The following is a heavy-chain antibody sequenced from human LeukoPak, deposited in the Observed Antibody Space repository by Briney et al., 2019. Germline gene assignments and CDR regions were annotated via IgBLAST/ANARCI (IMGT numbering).Heavy chain of an antibody. V-gene: IGHV3-21*01. CDR1: GFTFGDYA. J-gene: IGHJ4*02. Sequence: GGSLRLSCTASGFTFGDYAMNWVRQAPGKGLEWVSSISSSSSYIYYADSLKGRFTISRDNAKNSLYLQMNSLRAEDTAVYYCARGSVTELDYWGQGTLVTVSS. D-gene: IGHD1-14*01. CDR3: ARGSVTELDY. CDR2: ISSSSSYI.